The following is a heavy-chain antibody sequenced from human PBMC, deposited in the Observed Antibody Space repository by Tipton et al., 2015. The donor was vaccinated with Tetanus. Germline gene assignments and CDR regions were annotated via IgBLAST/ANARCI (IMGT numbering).Heavy chain of an antibody. V-gene: IGHV3-74*01. J-gene: IGHJ4*02. CDR1: GFTISSHW. CDR3: ARGGTLGGSYRFVGYY. CDR2: INPDGTTI. D-gene: IGHD3-16*02. Sequence: SLRLSCTASGFTISSHWIHWVRQAPGKGLVWVSRINPDGTTIDHADSVKGRFTISRDDAKNTLYLHMNSLRAEDTAVYYCARGGTLGGSYRFVGYYWGQGTLVTASS.